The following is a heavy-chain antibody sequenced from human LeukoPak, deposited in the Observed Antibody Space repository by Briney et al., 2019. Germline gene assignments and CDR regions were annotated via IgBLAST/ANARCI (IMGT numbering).Heavy chain of an antibody. CDR2: INSDGSST. Sequence: GGSLRLSCAASGFTFSSYWMHWVRQAPGKGLVWVSRINSDGSSTSYADSVKGRFTISRDNAKSTLYLQMNSLRAEDTAVYYCAREILRYFDWDMGFDYWGQGTLVTVSS. CDR3: AREILRYFDWDMGFDY. J-gene: IGHJ4*02. V-gene: IGHV3-74*01. CDR1: GFTFSSYW. D-gene: IGHD3-9*01.